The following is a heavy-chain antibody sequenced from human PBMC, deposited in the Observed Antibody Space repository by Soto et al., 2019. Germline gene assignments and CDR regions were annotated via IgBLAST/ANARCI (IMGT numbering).Heavy chain of an antibody. Sequence: QVQLVESGGGVVQPGRSLRLSCAASGFTFSSYAMHWVRQAPGKRLEWVAVISYDGSNKYYADSVKGRFTISRDNSKNTLYLQMNSLRAEDTAVYYCARGGDIWSGSPPYYYYGMDVWGQGTTVTVSS. CDR1: GFTFSSYA. CDR2: ISYDGSNK. V-gene: IGHV3-30-3*01. J-gene: IGHJ6*02. CDR3: ARGGDIWSGSPPYYYYGMDV. D-gene: IGHD3-3*01.